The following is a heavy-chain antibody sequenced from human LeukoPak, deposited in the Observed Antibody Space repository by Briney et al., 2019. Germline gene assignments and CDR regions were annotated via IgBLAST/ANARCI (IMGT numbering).Heavy chain of an antibody. CDR1: GFTFSSYA. J-gene: IGHJ4*02. V-gene: IGHV3-30*04. Sequence: GRSLRLSCAASGFTFSSYAMHWVRQAPGKGLEWVAVISYDGSNKYYADSVKGRFTISRDSSKNTLYLQMNSLRAEDTAVYYCARDKKVSGYYDWGSYRPFDYWGQGTLVTVSS. CDR3: ARDKKVSGYYDWGSYRPFDY. D-gene: IGHD3-16*02. CDR2: ISYDGSNK.